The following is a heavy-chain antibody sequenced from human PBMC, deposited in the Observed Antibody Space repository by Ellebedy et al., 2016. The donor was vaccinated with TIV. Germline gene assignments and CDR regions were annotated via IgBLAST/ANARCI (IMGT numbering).Heavy chain of an antibody. V-gene: IGHV4-39*01. CDR3: ASLPPAMSGYYYHGMDV. D-gene: IGHD2-2*01. J-gene: IGHJ6*02. CDR1: GGSISSRTYY. Sequence: MPSETLSLTCSVSGGSISSRTYYWGWLRQPPGKGLEWIGNIYYTGTTYYNPSLNSRVTISVDTSKNQFSLKLSSVTAADTALYYCASLPPAMSGYYYHGMDVWGQGTTVTVSS. CDR2: IYYTGTT.